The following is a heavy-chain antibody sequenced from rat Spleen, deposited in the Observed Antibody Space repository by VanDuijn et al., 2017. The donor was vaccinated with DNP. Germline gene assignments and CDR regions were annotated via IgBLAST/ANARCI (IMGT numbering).Heavy chain of an antibody. V-gene: IGHV5-7*01. CDR2: ITYDGSKT. Sequence: EVHLMESGGGLVQPGRSLKLSCAASGFTFSNYDMAWVRQAPSKGLEWVATITYDGSKTYYRDSLKGRFTISRDDTRNTLYLQMDSLTSEDTATYYCARRGTFDYWGQGVMVTVSS. CDR3: ARRGTFDY. CDR1: GFTFSNYD. J-gene: IGHJ2*01.